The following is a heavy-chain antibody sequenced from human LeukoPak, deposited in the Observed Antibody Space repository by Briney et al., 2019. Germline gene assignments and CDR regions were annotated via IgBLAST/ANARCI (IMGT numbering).Heavy chain of an antibody. V-gene: IGHV3-66*01. J-gene: IGHJ4*02. Sequence: TGVSLRLSCAASGFTFSSYAMSWVRQDPGKGLECVSVIYSGGTTYYADSVKGRFTVSKDNFKNIFYLQMNSLRAADTAVYFCARVTQRDWFGDPSGEYYFDSWGQGTLVTVSS. D-gene: IGHD3-10*01. CDR2: IYSGGTT. CDR3: ARVTQRDWFGDPSGEYYFDS. CDR1: GFTFSSYA.